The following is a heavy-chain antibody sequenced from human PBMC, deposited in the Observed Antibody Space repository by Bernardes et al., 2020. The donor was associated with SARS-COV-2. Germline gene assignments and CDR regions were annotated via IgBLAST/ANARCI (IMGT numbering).Heavy chain of an antibody. D-gene: IGHD2-8*01. CDR3: ASLMTLDWYFDL. CDR1: GYTLTELS. Sequence: ASVKVSCKVSGYTLTELSMHWVRQAPGKGLEWMGGFDPEDGETIYAQKFQGRVTMTEDTSTDTAYMELSSLRSEDTVVYYCASLMTLDWYFDLWGRGTLVTVSS. J-gene: IGHJ2*01. CDR2: FDPEDGET. V-gene: IGHV1-24*01.